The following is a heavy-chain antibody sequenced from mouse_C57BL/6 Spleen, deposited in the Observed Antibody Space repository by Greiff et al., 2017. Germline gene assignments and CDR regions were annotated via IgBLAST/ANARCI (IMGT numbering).Heavy chain of an antibody. CDR2: INPSSGYT. CDR3: ARKDYGSSYGYFDY. Sequence: QVQLKASGAELARPGASVKMSCKASGYTFTSYTMHWVKQRPGQDLEWIGYINPSSGYTKYNQKFKDKDTLTADKSSSSAYMQLSSLTSEDSAVYYCARKDYGSSYGYFDYWGQGTTLTVSS. V-gene: IGHV1-4*01. J-gene: IGHJ2*01. CDR1: GYTFTSYT. D-gene: IGHD1-1*01.